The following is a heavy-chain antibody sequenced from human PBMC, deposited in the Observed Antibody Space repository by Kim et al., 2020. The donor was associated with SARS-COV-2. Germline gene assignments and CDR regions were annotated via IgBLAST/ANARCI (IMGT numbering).Heavy chain of an antibody. CDR3: ARQATLFLTGEMIFPLAFNI. J-gene: IGHJ3*02. V-gene: IGHV4-39*01. CDR1: GDSISSTTSY. CDR2: LSHGQTP. Sequence: SETLSLTCSVSGDSISSTTSYWGWVRQSPGKGLEWIGSLSHGQTPYYNPSLKSRVSASIDTSKNELSLRLRSVTAADTAVYYCARQATLFLTGEMIFPLAFNIWGLGTVVTVSS. D-gene: IGHD7-27*01.